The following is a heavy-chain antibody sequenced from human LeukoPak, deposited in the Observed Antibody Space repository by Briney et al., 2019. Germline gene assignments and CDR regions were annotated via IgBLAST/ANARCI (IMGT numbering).Heavy chain of an antibody. CDR2: IYYSGST. CDR1: GGSISSGDYY. J-gene: IGHJ3*02. V-gene: IGHV4-30-4*01. CDR3: ARGEYYYDSSGSRWDAFDI. Sequence: PSETLSLTCTVSGGSISSGDYYWSWIRQPPGKGLEWIGYIYYSGSTYYNPSLKSRVTISVDTSKNQFSLKLSSVTAADTAVYYCARGEYYYDSSGSRWDAFDIWGQGTMVTVSS. D-gene: IGHD3-22*01.